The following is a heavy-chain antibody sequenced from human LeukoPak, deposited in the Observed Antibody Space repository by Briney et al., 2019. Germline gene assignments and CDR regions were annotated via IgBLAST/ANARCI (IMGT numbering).Heavy chain of an antibody. V-gene: IGHV3-7*01. J-gene: IGHJ3*02. CDR2: IKQDGSEK. Sequence: GGSLRLSCAASGFTFSSYWMSWVRQAPGKGLEWVANIKQDGSEKYYVDSVKGRFTISRDNAKNSLYLQMNSLRAEDTAVYYCARARPLPVRQFGRAFDIWGQGTMVTVSS. CDR1: GFTFSSYW. D-gene: IGHD3-10*01. CDR3: ARARPLPVRQFGRAFDI.